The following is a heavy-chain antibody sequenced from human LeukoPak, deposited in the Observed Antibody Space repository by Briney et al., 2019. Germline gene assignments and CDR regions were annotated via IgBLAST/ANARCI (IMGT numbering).Heavy chain of an antibody. CDR1: GGSFSGYY. CDR2: INHSGST. Sequence: SETLSLTCAVYGGSFSGYYWSWIRQPPGKGLEWIGEINHSGSTNYNPSLKSRVTISVDTSKNQISLKLSSVTAADTAVYYCARGGEYDSSGYFPNFDYWGQGTLVTVSS. V-gene: IGHV4-34*01. D-gene: IGHD3-22*01. J-gene: IGHJ4*02. CDR3: ARGGEYDSSGYFPNFDY.